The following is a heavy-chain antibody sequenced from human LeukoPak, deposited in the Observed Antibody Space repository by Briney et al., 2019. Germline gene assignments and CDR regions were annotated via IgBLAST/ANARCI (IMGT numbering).Heavy chain of an antibody. Sequence: PSETLSLTCTVSGGSISSSSYYWGWIRQPPGKGLEWIGSIFYSGSTYYNPSFKSRVTISVDTSKNQFSLKLSSVTAADTAVYYCARDFETVHYGSGSYFDYWGQGTLVTVSS. J-gene: IGHJ4*02. CDR2: IFYSGST. V-gene: IGHV4-39*07. CDR3: ARDFETVHYGSGSYFDY. D-gene: IGHD3-10*01. CDR1: GGSISSSSYY.